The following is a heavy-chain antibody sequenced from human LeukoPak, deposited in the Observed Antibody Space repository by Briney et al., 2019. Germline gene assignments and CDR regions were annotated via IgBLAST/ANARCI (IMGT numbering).Heavy chain of an antibody. CDR1: GGSMSSYY. Sequence: SETLSLTCTVSGGSMSSYYWSWIRQPPGKGLEFIGYIYYTGSTYYNPSLKSRVTISVDTSKKQFSLRLSSLTAADTAVYYCARYYHLSTTSPTAAFDVWGQGAMVTVSP. J-gene: IGHJ3*01. CDR2: IYYTGST. V-gene: IGHV4-59*01. CDR3: ARYYHLSTTSPTAAFDV. D-gene: IGHD3-9*01.